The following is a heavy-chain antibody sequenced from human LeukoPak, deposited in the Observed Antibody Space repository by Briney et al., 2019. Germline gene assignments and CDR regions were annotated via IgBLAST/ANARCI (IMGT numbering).Heavy chain of an antibody. V-gene: IGHV3-74*01. CDR1: GVTFSNYW. Sequence: GGSLRLSCAASGVTFSNYWMYWVREAPRKGLVRVSRISNYGSSTNYADSVKGRFTISRDNAKNSLYLQMNSLRAEETAVYYCAKYYYYDSSGSTRRYAFDIWGQGTMVTVSS. CDR2: ISNYGSST. D-gene: IGHD3-22*01. CDR3: AKYYYYDSSGSTRRYAFDI. J-gene: IGHJ3*02.